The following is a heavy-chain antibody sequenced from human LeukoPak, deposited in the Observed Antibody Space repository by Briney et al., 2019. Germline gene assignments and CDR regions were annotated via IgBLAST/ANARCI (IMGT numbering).Heavy chain of an antibody. Sequence: GGSLRLSCAASGFTFSSYAMSWVRQAPGKGLEWVSGIRDSGGSTYYADSVKGRFTISRDNSKDTLYLQMNSLRAEDTAVYYCATARGFDDWGQGTLVTVSS. CDR2: IRDSGGST. J-gene: IGHJ4*02. CDR1: GFTFSSYA. V-gene: IGHV3-23*01. CDR3: ATARGFDD.